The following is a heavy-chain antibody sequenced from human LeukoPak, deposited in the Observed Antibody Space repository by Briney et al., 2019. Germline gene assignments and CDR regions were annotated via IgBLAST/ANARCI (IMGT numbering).Heavy chain of an antibody. J-gene: IGHJ4*02. CDR2: IQYDGSDK. CDR3: AKEGHAVEVVAKLGD. Sequence: PGGSLRLSCAASGLTFSNYGMHWVRQAPGKGLEWVTFIQYDGSDKKYVDSVKGRFTVSRDNSKNTVYLQMNSLSAEGTAVYYCAKEGHAVEVVAKLGDWGPGALVTVS. CDR1: GLTFSNYG. D-gene: IGHD1-26*01. V-gene: IGHV3-30*02.